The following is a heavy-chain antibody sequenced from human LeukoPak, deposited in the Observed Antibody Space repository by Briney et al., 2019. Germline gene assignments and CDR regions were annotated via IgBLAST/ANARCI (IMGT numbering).Heavy chain of an antibody. D-gene: IGHD3-3*01. CDR1: GGSFSGYY. CDR2: INHSGST. CDR3: ARSYYDFWSGYYYYYGMDV. J-gene: IGHJ6*02. Sequence: PSETLVLTCAVYGGSFSGYYWSWIRQPPGKGLEWIGEINHSGSTNYNPSLKSRVTISVDTSKNQFSLKLSSVTAADTAVYYCARSYYDFWSGYYYYYGMDVWGQGTTVTVSS. V-gene: IGHV4-34*09.